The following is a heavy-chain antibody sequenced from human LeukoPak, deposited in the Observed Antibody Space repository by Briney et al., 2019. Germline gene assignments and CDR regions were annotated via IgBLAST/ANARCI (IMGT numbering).Heavy chain of an antibody. V-gene: IGHV4-59*08. CDR3: ARQTRITMIVVVITGPHAFDI. Sequence: PSETLSLTCSVSGGSIGGYSWTWVRQPPGKRLEYIGYISYTGITYYNPSLMSRVTISVATSKNQFSLKLSSVTAADTAVYYCARQTRITMIVVVITGPHAFDIWGQGTMVTVSS. D-gene: IGHD3-22*01. CDR1: GGSIGGYS. CDR2: ISYTGIT. J-gene: IGHJ3*02.